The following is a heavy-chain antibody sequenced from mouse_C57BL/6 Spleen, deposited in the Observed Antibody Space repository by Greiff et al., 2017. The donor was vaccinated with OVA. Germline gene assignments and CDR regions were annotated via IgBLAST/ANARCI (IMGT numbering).Heavy chain of an antibody. CDR1: GYTFTSYW. CDR2: INPSNGGT. J-gene: IGHJ4*01. V-gene: IGHV1-53*01. D-gene: IGHD2-3*01. CDR3: ARSLDYDGYLCYAMDY. Sequence: QVQLQQPGTELVKPGASVKLSCKASGYTFTSYWMHWVKQRPGQGLEWIGNINPSNGGTNYNEKFKSKATLTVDKSASTAYMQLSSLTSEDSAVYYCARSLDYDGYLCYAMDYWGQGTSVTVSS.